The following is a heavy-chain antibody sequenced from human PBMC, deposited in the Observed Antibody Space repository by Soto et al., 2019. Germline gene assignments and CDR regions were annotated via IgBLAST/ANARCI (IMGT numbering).Heavy chain of an antibody. J-gene: IGHJ4*02. V-gene: IGHV3-74*01. CDR3: VRGNSGYGNFDY. CDR2: ISSDGRTT. CDR1: GFTLSGYW. D-gene: IGHD5-12*01. Sequence: PGGSLRLSCAASGFTLSGYWMHWVRQVPGKGLVWVSRISSDGRTTNYADSVGGRFTISRDNAKNTLYVQMNSLRAEDTAVYYCVRGNSGYGNFDYWGQGTMVTVYS.